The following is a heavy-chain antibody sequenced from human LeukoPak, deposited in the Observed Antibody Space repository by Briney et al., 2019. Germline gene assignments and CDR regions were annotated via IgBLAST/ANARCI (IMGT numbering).Heavy chain of an antibody. CDR2: IYSTGST. CDR1: GGYITSYF. Sequence: SETLSLTCTVSGGYITSYFGSWIRQPAGKEMEWIGRIYSTGSTNYNPSLKSRVTMSVDKSTNQFSLKLSSVTAADTAVYYWAREVVTISGAYMKNYMDVWGAGTTVTVSS. CDR3: AREVVTISGAYMKNYMDV. J-gene: IGHJ6*03. V-gene: IGHV4-4*07. D-gene: IGHD3-3*01.